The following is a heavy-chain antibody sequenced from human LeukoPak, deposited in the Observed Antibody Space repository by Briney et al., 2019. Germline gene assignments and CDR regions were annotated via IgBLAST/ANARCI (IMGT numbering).Heavy chain of an antibody. J-gene: IGHJ4*02. CDR3: AREGIDSSRSFDY. Sequence: GGSLRLSCAASGFTVSSNYMSWVRQAPGRGLEWVSVIDSGGSTYYADSVKGRFTISRDNSKNTLYLQRNSLRAEDTAVYYCAREGIDSSRSFDYWGQGTLVTVSS. CDR2: IDSGGST. D-gene: IGHD3-22*01. V-gene: IGHV3-53*01. CDR1: GFTVSSNY.